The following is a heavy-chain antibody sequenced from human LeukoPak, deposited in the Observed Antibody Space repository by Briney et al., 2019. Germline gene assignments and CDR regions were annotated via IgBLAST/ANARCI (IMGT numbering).Heavy chain of an antibody. CDR3: ARVVVAATYYFDH. D-gene: IGHD2-15*01. CDR1: GGSISSGDYY. Sequence: PSQTLPLTCTVSGGSISSGDYYWSWIRQPPGKGLEWIGYIYYSGSTYYNPSLKSRVTISVDTSKNQFSLKLSSVTAADTAVYYCARVVVAATYYFDHWGQGTLVTVSS. J-gene: IGHJ4*02. CDR2: IYYSGST. V-gene: IGHV4-30-4*01.